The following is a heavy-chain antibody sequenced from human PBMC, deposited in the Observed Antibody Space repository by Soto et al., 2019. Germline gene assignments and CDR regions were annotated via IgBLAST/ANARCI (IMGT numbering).Heavy chain of an antibody. V-gene: IGHV1-2*02. CDR3: ASAVVVNVPYYYGRGV. CDR1: GYTFTGYY. J-gene: IGHJ6*02. D-gene: IGHD2-21*01. Sequence: QVQLVQPGAEVKKPGASVKGSCKASGYTFTGYYMHWVRQAPGQGLEWMGWINPNSGGTNYAQKFQGSVTMTRDTTISTADMELGRLRPDDTAVYYCASAVVVNVPYYYGRGVWGQGTKVTV. CDR2: INPNSGGT.